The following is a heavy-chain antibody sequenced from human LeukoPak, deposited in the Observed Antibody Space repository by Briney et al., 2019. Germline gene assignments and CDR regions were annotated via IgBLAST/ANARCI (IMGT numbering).Heavy chain of an antibody. CDR2: IPASGSST. J-gene: IGHJ4*02. V-gene: IGHV3-23*01. CDR1: GFTFNNYA. Sequence: PGGSLRLSCAASGFTFNNYAMSWVRQAPGKGLDWVSSIPASGSSTYYAAAVKGRFSISRDNSKNTLYLQMSSLRVDDTAVYYCAKLNSGRNTDYWGLGTLVTVSS. CDR3: AKLNSGRNTDY. D-gene: IGHD1-26*01.